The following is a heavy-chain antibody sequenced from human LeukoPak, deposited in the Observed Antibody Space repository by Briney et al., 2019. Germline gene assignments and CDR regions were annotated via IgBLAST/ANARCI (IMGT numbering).Heavy chain of an antibody. CDR3: AKEDAPPDTVVTSYYYYYGMDV. CDR2: ISYDGSNK. CDR1: GFTFSSYG. D-gene: IGHD4-23*01. V-gene: IGHV3-30*18. J-gene: IGHJ6*02. Sequence: TGGSLRLSCAAPGFTFSSYGMHWVRQAPGRGLEWGAVISYDGSNKYYADSVKGRFTISRENFKNTLYLQMNSMRAEDTAVYYCAKEDAPPDTVVTSYYYYYGMDVWGQGTTVTVSS.